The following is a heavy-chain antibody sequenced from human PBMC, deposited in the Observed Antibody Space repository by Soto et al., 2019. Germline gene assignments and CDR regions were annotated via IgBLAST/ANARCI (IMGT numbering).Heavy chain of an antibody. CDR1: GYNFAGDW. CDR2: IYPSDSDT. Sequence: PGESLKICCKGSGYNFAGDWIAWVRQMPGKGLELMGIIYPSDSDTRYRPSFQGQVTISADKSISSAYLQWSSLRASDTAMYYCERGGVSTRTFDYWGQGTPVTVSS. V-gene: IGHV5-51*01. J-gene: IGHJ4*02. D-gene: IGHD3-3*01. CDR3: ERGGVSTRTFDY.